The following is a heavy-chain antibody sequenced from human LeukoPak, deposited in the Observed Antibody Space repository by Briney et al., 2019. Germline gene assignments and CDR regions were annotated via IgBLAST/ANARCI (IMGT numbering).Heavy chain of an antibody. D-gene: IGHD2-2*01. CDR2: ISYDGSNK. V-gene: IGHV3-30-3*01. J-gene: IGHJ4*02. CDR1: GFTFSSYA. Sequence: PGGSLRLSCAASGFTFSSYAMHWVRQAPGKGLEWVAVISYDGSNKYYADSVKGRFTISRDNSKDTLYLQMNSLRAEDTAVYYCARTVVPAAHFDYWGRGTLVTVSS. CDR3: ARTVVPAAHFDY.